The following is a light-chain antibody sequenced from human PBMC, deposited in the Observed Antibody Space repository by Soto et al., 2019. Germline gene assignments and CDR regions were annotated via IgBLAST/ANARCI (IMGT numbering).Light chain of an antibody. J-gene: IGKJ2*01. CDR1: QSISSW. CDR3: QQYNSYSWN. CDR2: KAS. V-gene: IGKV1-5*03. Sequence: DIQMTQSPSTLSASVGDRVTITCRASQSISSWLAWYQQKPGKAPKLLIYKASSLESGVPSRFSGSGSGTKFTLHIRSPQAEDFATYYCQQYNSYSWNFGQGTKLEIK.